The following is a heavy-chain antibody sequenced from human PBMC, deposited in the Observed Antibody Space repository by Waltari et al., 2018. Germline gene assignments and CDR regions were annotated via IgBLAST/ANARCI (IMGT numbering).Heavy chain of an antibody. CDR2: IYYSGST. Sequence: QAQLQESGPGLVKPSETLSLTCTVSGCSISSYYWSWIRQPPGKGLEWIGYIYYSGSTNYNPSLKSRVTISVDTSKNQFSLKLSSVTAADTAVYYCAASITIFGVVNWFDPWGQGTLVTVSS. D-gene: IGHD3-3*01. CDR1: GCSISSYY. V-gene: IGHV4-59*01. CDR3: AASITIFGVVNWFDP. J-gene: IGHJ5*02.